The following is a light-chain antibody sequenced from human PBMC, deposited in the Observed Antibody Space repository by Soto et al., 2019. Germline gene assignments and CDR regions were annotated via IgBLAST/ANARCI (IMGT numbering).Light chain of an antibody. CDR3: LRYRNFPARVT. CDR1: QDIATY. V-gene: IGKV1-33*01. CDR2: DAA. Sequence: DIPMTQSPYSLAASVGDRVTLTCQASQDIATYLNWCQQKQGKAPYLLLFDAATLETGVPSRFSGSGCGTNFTFTISSLQPEDFATYFCLRYRNFPARVTVGGGTKL. J-gene: IGKJ4*01.